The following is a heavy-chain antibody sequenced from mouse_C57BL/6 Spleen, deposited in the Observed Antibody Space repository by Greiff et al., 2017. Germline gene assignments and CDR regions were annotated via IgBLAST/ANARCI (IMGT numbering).Heavy chain of an antibody. CDR1: GYTFTEYT. CDR3: ARHEGGRRPGYIDD. Sequence: QVQLQQSGAELVKPGASVKLSCKASGYTFTEYTIHWVKQRTGQGLEWIGWFYPGSGSIKYNEKFKDKATLTANKSSSTVYMEHSRLTSEDSAVDVCARHEGGRRPGYIDDWGTGTAVTVSS. J-gene: IGHJ1*03. V-gene: IGHV1-62-2*01. CDR2: FYPGSGSI.